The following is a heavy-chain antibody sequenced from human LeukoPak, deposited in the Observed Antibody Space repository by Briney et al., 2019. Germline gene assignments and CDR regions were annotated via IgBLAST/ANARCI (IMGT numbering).Heavy chain of an antibody. J-gene: IGHJ5*02. V-gene: IGHV4-34*01. CDR2: INYTGST. Sequence: SETLSLTCAVYGGSFSGFYWSWLRHVPGKGLEWFGEINYTGSTSYNPSLKSRVTISVDTSQNQFFLLLTSVTAADTAVYYCARVAGYLPTRWFDPWGQGTHVTVSS. CDR1: GGSFSGFY. CDR3: ARVAGYLPTRWFDP. D-gene: IGHD6-25*01.